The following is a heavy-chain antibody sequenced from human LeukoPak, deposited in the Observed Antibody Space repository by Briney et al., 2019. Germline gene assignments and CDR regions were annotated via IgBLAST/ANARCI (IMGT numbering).Heavy chain of an antibody. CDR3: TADAYGSGSYS. J-gene: IGHJ5*02. Sequence: GGSLRLSCAASGFTFSNYWMGWVRQAPGKGLEWVGRIRSKANSYATAYAASVKGRFTISRDDSKNTAYLQMNSLKTEDTAVYYCTADAYGSGSYSWGQGTLVTVSS. D-gene: IGHD3-10*01. CDR1: GFTFSNYW. CDR2: IRSKANSYAT. V-gene: IGHV3-73*01.